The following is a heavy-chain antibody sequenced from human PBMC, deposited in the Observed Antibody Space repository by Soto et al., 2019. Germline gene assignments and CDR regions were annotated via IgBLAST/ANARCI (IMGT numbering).Heavy chain of an antibody. CDR1: GGSISHGGVH. Sequence: QVQLQESGPGLVKPSQTLSLTCTVSGGSISHGGVHWSWIRQYPGKGPEWIGYIYYTGNTWYNPSIKTRLIMSIDASKTRFFLKLTSVTAADTALDYCARDRAAGMDVWGQGTTVTVSS. CDR2: IYYTGNT. J-gene: IGHJ6*02. V-gene: IGHV4-31*03. CDR3: ARDRAAGMDV. D-gene: IGHD2-15*01.